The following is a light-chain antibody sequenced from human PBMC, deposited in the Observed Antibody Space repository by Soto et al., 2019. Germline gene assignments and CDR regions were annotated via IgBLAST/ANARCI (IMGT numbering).Light chain of an antibody. Sequence: DIQMTQSPSSLSASVGDRVTITCRASQSISSYLNWYRQKPGKAPELLIYAASSLQSGVPSRFSGSGSGTDFSLPISSLRPEDFATYYCQQRYSIPPTVGPVTKVYLK. CDR1: QSISSY. J-gene: IGKJ3*01. V-gene: IGKV1-39*01. CDR3: QQRYSIPPT. CDR2: AAS.